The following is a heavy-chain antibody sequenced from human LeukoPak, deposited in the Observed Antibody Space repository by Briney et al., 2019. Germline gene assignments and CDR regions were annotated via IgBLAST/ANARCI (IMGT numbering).Heavy chain of an antibody. Sequence: GSLRLSCAASGFTFSSYTMSWVRQAPGKGLEWVSTITTSDGNTYYADSVKGRFTISRDNSKNMVYLQMNSLRADDTAVYYCAKSVVVITFRFDDWGQGALVTVSS. J-gene: IGHJ4*02. V-gene: IGHV3-23*01. CDR1: GFTFSSYT. CDR2: ITTSDGNT. CDR3: AKSVVVITFRFDD. D-gene: IGHD2-15*01.